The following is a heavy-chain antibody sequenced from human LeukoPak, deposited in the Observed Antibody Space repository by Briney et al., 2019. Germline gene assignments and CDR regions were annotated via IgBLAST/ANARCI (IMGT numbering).Heavy chain of an antibody. CDR1: GGTFSSYA. J-gene: IGHJ6*03. CDR2: IIPIFGTA. CDR3: ARGISRSPGLVVSGGCYYYYMDV. V-gene: IGHV1-69*05. D-gene: IGHD3-3*02. Sequence: ASVKVSCKASGGTFSSYAISWVRRAPGQGLEWMGGIIPIFGTANYAQKFQGRVTITTDESTSTAYMELSSLRSEDTAVYSCARGISRSPGLVVSGGCYYYYMDVWGKGTTVTVSS.